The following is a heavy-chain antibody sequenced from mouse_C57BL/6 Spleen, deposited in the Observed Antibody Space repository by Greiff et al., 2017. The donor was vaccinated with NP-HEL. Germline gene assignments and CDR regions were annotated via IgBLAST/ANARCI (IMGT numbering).Heavy chain of an antibody. CDR3: TRRYYSTPFAY. D-gene: IGHD2-5*01. CDR1: GFTFSSYA. CDR2: ISSGGDYI. V-gene: IGHV5-9-1*02. Sequence: EVKVEESGEGLVKPGGSLKLSCAASGFTFSSYAMSWVRQTPEKRLEWVAYISSGGDYIYYADTVKGRFTISRDNARNTLYLQMSSLKSEDTAMYYCTRRYYSTPFAYWGQGTLVTVSA. J-gene: IGHJ3*01.